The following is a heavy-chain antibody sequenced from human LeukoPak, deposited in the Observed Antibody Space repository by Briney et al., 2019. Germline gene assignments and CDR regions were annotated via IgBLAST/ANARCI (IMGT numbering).Heavy chain of an antibody. CDR3: ARGFRRDGYNYIDY. V-gene: IGHV4-61*01. CDR1: GGSISSSSYY. CDR2: IYYRGST. Sequence: KPSETLSLTCTVSGGSISSSSYYWSWIRQPPGKGLEWIGYIYYRGSTNYNPSLKSRVTISVDTSKNQFSLKLSSVTAADTAVYYCARGFRRDGYNYIDYWGQGTLVTVSS. D-gene: IGHD5-24*01. J-gene: IGHJ4*02.